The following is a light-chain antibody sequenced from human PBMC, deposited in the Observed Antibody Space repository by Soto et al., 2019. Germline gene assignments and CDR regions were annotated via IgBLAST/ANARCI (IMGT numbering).Light chain of an antibody. V-gene: IGLV2-23*02. CDR3: CSYAGRSTLL. Sequence: QSVLTQPASVSGSPGQSITISCTGTSSDIGSYNFVSWYQQFPGKAPKLMVYELNKRPSGSSDRFSGSKSGNTASLTISGLQAEDEADYYCCSYAGRSTLLFGGGTKLTVL. CDR1: SSDIGSYNF. J-gene: IGLJ2*01. CDR2: ELN.